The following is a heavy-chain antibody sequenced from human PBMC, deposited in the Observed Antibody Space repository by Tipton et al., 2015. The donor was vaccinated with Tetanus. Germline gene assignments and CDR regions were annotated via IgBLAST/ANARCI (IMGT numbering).Heavy chain of an antibody. CDR2: IYYSGST. D-gene: IGHD3-3*02. V-gene: IGHV4-39*02. J-gene: IGHJ2*01. CDR3: ARERIRLIGEVIFRYFDL. CDR1: GGSISTRNYF. Sequence: TLSLTCTVSGGSISTRNYFWGWIRQAPGKGLEWIGNIYYSGSTDYNPSLKSRVAISADTSKNQFSLKLSSVTAADTAVYYCARERIRLIGEVIFRYFDLWGRGTLVTVSS.